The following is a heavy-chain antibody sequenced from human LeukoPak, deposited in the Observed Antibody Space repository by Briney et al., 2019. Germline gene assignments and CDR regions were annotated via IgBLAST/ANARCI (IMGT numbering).Heavy chain of an antibody. CDR1: GGSISSGGYY. D-gene: IGHD2-15*01. Sequence: SETLSLTWSVSGGSISSGGYYWNWIRQQPGKGLEWIGYIYYSGSTYNNPSLKSRVTMSVDTSKNQFSLRLSSLTAADTAVYYCARDKGGRDHAFDIWGQGTMVTVSS. CDR3: ARDKGGRDHAFDI. CDR2: IYYSGST. V-gene: IGHV4-31*02. J-gene: IGHJ3*02.